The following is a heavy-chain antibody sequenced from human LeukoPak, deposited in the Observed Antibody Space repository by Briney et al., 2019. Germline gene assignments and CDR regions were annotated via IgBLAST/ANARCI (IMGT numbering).Heavy chain of an antibody. V-gene: IGHV3-23*01. CDR2: ISDRGGII. Sequence: GGSLRLSCAASGFTFSSYGMNWVRQAPGKGLEWLSAISDRGGIIFYADSVKGRFTISRDNSNNTLYLQINNLRAEDTAVYYCAKRGGSGWFWDGLDVWGKGTTVTVSS. CDR1: GFTFSSYG. CDR3: AKRGGSGWFWDGLDV. J-gene: IGHJ6*04. D-gene: IGHD6-19*01.